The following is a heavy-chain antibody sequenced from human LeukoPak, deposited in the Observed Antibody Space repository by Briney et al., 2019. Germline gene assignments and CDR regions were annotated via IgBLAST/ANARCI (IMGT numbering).Heavy chain of an antibody. CDR2: IIPIFGTA. D-gene: IGHD3-3*01. J-gene: IGHJ4*02. V-gene: IGHV1-69*06. Sequence: SVKVSCKASGGTFSSYAISWVRQAPGQGLEWMGGIIPIFGTANYAQKFQGRVTITADKSTSTAYMELSSLRSEDTAVYYCAREFWSGYYMSSQYYFDYWGQGTLVTVSS. CDR1: GGTFSSYA. CDR3: AREFWSGYYMSSQYYFDY.